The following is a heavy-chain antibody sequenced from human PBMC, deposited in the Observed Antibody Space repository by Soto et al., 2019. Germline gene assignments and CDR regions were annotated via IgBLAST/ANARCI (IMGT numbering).Heavy chain of an antibody. CDR3: AKEGRLRSPAGDYFDS. D-gene: IGHD3-10*01. CDR1: GFSFPDYD. J-gene: IGHJ4*02. CDR2: XXXXXNT. Sequence: GGSLRLSCEGSGFSFPDYDMNWVRQTPGKGLEWVAAXXXXXNTYYRDSVRGRFTISRDDSRNTVYLQMNRLRVEDTAVYFCAKEGRLRSPAGDYFDSWAQGSLVTV. V-gene: IGHV3-23*01.